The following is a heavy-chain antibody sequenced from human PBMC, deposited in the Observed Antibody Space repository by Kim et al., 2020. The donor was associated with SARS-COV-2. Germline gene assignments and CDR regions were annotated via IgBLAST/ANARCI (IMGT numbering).Heavy chain of an antibody. D-gene: IGHD6-13*01. V-gene: IGHV4-4*02. CDR3: ARGIAAAGSRWFDP. Sequence: NPSLKSRVTRSVDKSKNQFSLNLGSVTAADTAVYYCARGIAAAGSRWFDPWGQGTLVTVSS. J-gene: IGHJ5*02.